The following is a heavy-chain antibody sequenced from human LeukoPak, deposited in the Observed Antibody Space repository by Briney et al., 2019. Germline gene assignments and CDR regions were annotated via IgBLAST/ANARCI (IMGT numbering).Heavy chain of an antibody. Sequence: GSVTVSCMASGYTFTSYDINWGRHAPGQGLEWMGWMNPNSGNTGYAQKFQGRVTMTRNTSISTDYMELSSLRSEDTAVYYCARVPSRGELADWGQGTLVTVSS. CDR3: ARVPSRGELAD. D-gene: IGHD1-26*01. V-gene: IGHV1-8*01. J-gene: IGHJ4*02. CDR2: MNPNSGNT. CDR1: GYTFTSYD.